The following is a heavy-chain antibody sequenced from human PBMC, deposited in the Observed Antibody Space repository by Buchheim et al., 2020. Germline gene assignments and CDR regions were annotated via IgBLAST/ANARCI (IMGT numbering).Heavy chain of an antibody. CDR3: IRGRKGFYFDY. CDR1: GFAFSGYW. CDR2: INSDGTDT. D-gene: IGHD2/OR15-2a*01. V-gene: IGHV3-74*03. J-gene: IGHJ4*02. Sequence: EVQLVESGGGLVQPGGSLRLSCAASGFAFSGYWMYWVRQAPGKGLVWVSRINSDGTDTKYADSVKGRFTVSRDNAKNTLYLQMNSLRVEDTAVYFCIRGRKGFYFDYWGQGAL.